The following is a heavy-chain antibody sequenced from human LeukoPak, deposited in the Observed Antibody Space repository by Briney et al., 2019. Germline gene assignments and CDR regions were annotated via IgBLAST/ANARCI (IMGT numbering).Heavy chain of an antibody. CDR1: GGAFFDYY. CDR2: VKHNGNT. J-gene: IGHJ4*02. V-gene: IGHV4-34*01. D-gene: IGHD5-18*01. Sequence: SETLSLTRALSGGAFFDYYSTWIRQSPGKGLEWVGEVKHNGNTTYNASLKNRLTIFEDTAKNESSLKMTSVTAADTAVYYCCLVGDTEATDTVPLDYWGQGMLVTVSS. CDR3: CLVGDTEATDTVPLDY.